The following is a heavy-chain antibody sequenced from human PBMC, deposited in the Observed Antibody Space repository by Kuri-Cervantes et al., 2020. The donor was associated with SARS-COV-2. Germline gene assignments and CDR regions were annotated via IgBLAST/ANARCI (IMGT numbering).Heavy chain of an antibody. CDR2: TSQSGNT. D-gene: IGHD7-27*01. CDR1: GGSFSGYY. Sequence: SETLSLTCAVYGGSFSGYYWSWIRQPPGKGLEWIGYTSQSGNTYYNPSLKSRVTISVDRSKNQFSLKVSSVSAADTAVYYCARVSGDSRFSYYMDVWGTGTTVTVSS. J-gene: IGHJ6*03. V-gene: IGHV4-34*01. CDR3: ARVSGDSRFSYYMDV.